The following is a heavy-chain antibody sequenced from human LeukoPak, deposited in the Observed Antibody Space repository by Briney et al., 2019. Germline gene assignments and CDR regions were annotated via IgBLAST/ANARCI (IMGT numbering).Heavy chain of an antibody. CDR1: VGTFINYA. CDR2: ITPIFGTA. D-gene: IGHD4-17*01. J-gene: IGHJ4*02. V-gene: IGHV1-69*13. CDR3: ARGLLSYGAPSHFDY. Sequence: ASVKVSCQASVGTFINYAISWVRQPPAQGLAWMGGITPIFGTANSAQKFQGRVTITEDESTSTAYMELSRLRSEDTAVYYCARGLLSYGAPSHFDYWGQGTLVTVSS.